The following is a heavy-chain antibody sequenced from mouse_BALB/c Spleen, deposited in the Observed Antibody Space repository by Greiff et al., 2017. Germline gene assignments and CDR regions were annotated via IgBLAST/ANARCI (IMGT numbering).Heavy chain of an antibody. CDR2: IDPANGNT. Sequence: EVQLQQSGAELVKPGASVKLSCTASGFNIKDTYMHWVKQRPEQGLEWIGRIDPANGNTKYDPKFQGKATITADTSSNTAYLQLSSLTSEDTAVYYCSSPNSYAMDYWGQGTSVTVSS. CDR3: SSPNSYAMDY. V-gene: IGHV14-3*02. CDR1: GFNIKDTY. J-gene: IGHJ4*01.